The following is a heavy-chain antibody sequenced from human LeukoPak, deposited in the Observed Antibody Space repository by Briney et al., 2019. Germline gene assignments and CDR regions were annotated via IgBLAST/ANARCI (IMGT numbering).Heavy chain of an antibody. CDR3: ASAPLLSGSYGY. J-gene: IGHJ4*02. D-gene: IGHD1-26*01. V-gene: IGHV3-53*01. CDR1: GFTVSSNY. CDR2: IYSGGST. Sequence: GGSLRLSCAASGFTVSSNYMSWVRQAPGKGLEWVSVIYSGGSTYYADSVKGRFTISRVNSKNTLYLQMNSLRAEDTAVYYCASAPLLSGSYGYWGQGTLVTVSS.